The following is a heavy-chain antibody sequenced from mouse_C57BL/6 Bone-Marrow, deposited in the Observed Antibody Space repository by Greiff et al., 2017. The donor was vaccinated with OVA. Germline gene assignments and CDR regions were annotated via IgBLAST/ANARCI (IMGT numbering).Heavy chain of an antibody. CDR2: ISSGSSTI. Sequence: EVKLMESGGGLVKPGGSLKLSCAASGFTFSDYGMHWVRQAPEKGLEWVAYISSGSSTIYYADTVKGRFTISRDNAKNTLFLQMTSLRSEDTAMYYCARKRGTTPFDYWGQGTTLTVSS. CDR3: ARKRGTTPFDY. D-gene: IGHD1-1*01. CDR1: GFTFSDYG. J-gene: IGHJ2*01. V-gene: IGHV5-17*01.